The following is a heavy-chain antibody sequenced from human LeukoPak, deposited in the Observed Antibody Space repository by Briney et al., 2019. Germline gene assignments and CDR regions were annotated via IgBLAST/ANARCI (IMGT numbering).Heavy chain of an antibody. J-gene: IGHJ4*02. CDR2: IYHSGST. Sequence: SETLSLTCTLSGGSISTYYWSWIRQPPGKGLEWIGYIYHSGSTNYNPSLKSRVTISVDTSKNQFSLKLSSVTAADTAVYYCARPGNDYGGIDYWGQGTLVTVSS. CDR1: GGSISTYY. V-gene: IGHV4-59*08. CDR3: ARPGNDYGGIDY. D-gene: IGHD4-23*01.